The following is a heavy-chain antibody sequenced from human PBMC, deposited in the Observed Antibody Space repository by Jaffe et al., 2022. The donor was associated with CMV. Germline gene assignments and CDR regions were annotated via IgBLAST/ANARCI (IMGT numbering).Heavy chain of an antibody. CDR2: IKQDGSEK. CDR1: GFTFSSYW. J-gene: IGHJ6*02. CDR3: AREEIFGVATQAGMDV. D-gene: IGHD3-3*01. V-gene: IGHV3-7*01. Sequence: EVQLVESGGGLVQPGGSLRLSCAASGFTFSSYWMSWVRQAPGKGLEWVANIKQDGSEKYYVDSVKGRFTISRDNAKNSLYLQMNSLRAEDTAVYYCAREEIFGVATQAGMDVWGQGTTVTVSS.